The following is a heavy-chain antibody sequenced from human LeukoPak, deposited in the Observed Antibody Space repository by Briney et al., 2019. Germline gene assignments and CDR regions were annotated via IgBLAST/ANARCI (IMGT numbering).Heavy chain of an antibody. V-gene: IGHV3-11*01. CDR2: ISSSGITF. CDR3: ARGHYGSGNYYNLDY. J-gene: IGHJ4*02. CDR1: GFTFSNAW. D-gene: IGHD3-10*01. Sequence: GGSLKLSCAASGFTFSNAWMSWVRQAPGKGLEWVSCISSSGITFYYADSVKGQFTISRDNAKNSLYLQMNSLRAEDTAVYYCARGHYGSGNYYNLDYWGQGTLVTVSS.